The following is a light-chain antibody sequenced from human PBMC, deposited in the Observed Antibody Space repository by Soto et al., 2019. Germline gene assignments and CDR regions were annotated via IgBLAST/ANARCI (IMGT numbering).Light chain of an antibody. J-gene: IGLJ3*02. CDR1: GSNIGTTFD. V-gene: IGLV1-40*01. CDR2: GNT. CDR3: QYYDSSLSGWV. Sequence: QSVLTQPPSVSGAPGQKVTISCTGSGSNIGTTFDVHWYHQLPRTAPKLLMYGNTTRPSGVPDRSSGSKSGTSASMATTGLPAEDEADYYCQYYDSSLSGWVFGGGTKLTVL.